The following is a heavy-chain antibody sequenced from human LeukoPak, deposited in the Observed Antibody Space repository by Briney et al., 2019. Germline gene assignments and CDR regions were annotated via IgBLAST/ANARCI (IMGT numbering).Heavy chain of an antibody. V-gene: IGHV3-48*02. Sequence: GGSLRLSCAASGFTFSAYHINWVRQAPGKGLEWISYISTTGTTIHYADSVKGRFAISRDNAKSSLYLRMNSLRDEDTAVYYCARVWQDYSGADYWGQGTLVTVSS. CDR1: GFTFSAYH. CDR2: ISTTGTTI. J-gene: IGHJ4*02. CDR3: ARVWQDYSGADY. D-gene: IGHD2-21*01.